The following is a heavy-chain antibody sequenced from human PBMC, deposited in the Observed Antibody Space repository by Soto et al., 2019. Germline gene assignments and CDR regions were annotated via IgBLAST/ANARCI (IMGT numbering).Heavy chain of an antibody. CDR1: GGTFSSYT. D-gene: IGHD2-21*02. CDR3: ARDRLVTIEYYYYYMDV. CDR2: IIPILGIA. V-gene: IGHV1-69*04. J-gene: IGHJ6*03. Sequence: ASVKVSCKASGGTFSSYTISWVRQAPGQGLEWMGRIIPILGIANYAQKFQGRVTITADKSTSTAYMELSSLRSEDTAVYYCARDRLVTIEYYYYYMDVWGKGTTVTVSS.